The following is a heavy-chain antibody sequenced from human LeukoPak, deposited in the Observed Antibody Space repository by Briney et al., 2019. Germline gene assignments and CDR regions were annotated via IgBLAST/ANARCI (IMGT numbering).Heavy chain of an antibody. J-gene: IGHJ4*02. Sequence: GGSLRLSCAASGFTFSSYGMNWVCQAPGKGLEWVSSISSSSSYIYYADSVKGRFTISRDNAKNSLYLQMNSLRAEDTAVYYCAVTRIVVVVATFDYWGQGTLVTVSS. V-gene: IGHV3-21*01. CDR2: ISSSSSYI. CDR1: GFTFSSYG. CDR3: AVTRIVVVVATFDY. D-gene: IGHD2-15*01.